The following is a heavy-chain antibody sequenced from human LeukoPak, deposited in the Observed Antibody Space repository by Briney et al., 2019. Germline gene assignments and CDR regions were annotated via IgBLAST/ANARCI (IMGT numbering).Heavy chain of an antibody. Sequence: AGGPLRLSCAASGFTFSSYAMSWVRQAPGKGLEWVSTISDSGGSTYYADSVKGRCTISRDNSKNTLYLQMNSLRAEDTAVYCCAKKPSSGYYYIDYWGQGTLVTVSS. CDR2: ISDSGGST. J-gene: IGHJ4*02. CDR1: GFTFSSYA. D-gene: IGHD3-22*01. CDR3: AKKPSSGYYYIDY. V-gene: IGHV3-23*01.